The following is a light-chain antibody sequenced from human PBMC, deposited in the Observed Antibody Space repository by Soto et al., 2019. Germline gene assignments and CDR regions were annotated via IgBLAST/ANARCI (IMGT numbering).Light chain of an antibody. J-gene: IGKJ4*01. CDR1: QGIRSY. CDR3: QQYYSFPLT. CDR2: AAS. Sequence: VIWMTQSPSLLSASTGDRDTISCRMSQGIRSYLAWYQQKPGKAPQLLIYAASTLQSGVPSRFSGSGSGTDFTLTISCLQSEDFATYYCQQYYSFPLTFGGGTKVEIK. V-gene: IGKV1D-8*01.